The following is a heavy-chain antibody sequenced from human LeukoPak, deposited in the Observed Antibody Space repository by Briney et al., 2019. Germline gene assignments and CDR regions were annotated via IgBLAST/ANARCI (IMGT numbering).Heavy chain of an antibody. J-gene: IGHJ4*02. D-gene: IGHD1-26*01. Sequence: GRPLRLSCAASGFTFSSYAIHWVRQAPGKGLEWVAIIWYDGSRKYYADSVKGRFSISRDNSKNMVYLQMNSLRAEDTAVYYCAKEVGADLGSGGQGTLVTVSS. V-gene: IGHV3-33*06. CDR3: AKEVGADLGS. CDR2: IWYDGSRK. CDR1: GFTFSSYA.